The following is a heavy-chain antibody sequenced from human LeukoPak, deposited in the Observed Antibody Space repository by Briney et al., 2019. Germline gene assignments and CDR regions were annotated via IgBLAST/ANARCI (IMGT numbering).Heavy chain of an antibody. CDR1: GFTFSSHC. D-gene: IGHD6-19*01. CDR3: ARVRIAVAVSAFDI. V-gene: IGHV3-7*01. CDR2: IKQDGSEK. Sequence: RGSLRLSCEASGFTFSSHCMSWVRQAQGKGLEWVANIKQDGSEKYYVDSVKGRFTISRDNAKNSLYLQMSILRAADTAVYYCARVRIAVAVSAFDIWGQGTMVTVSS. J-gene: IGHJ3*02.